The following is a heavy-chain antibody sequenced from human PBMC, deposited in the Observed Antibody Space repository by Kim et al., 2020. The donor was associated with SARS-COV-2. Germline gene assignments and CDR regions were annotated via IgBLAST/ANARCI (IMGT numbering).Heavy chain of an antibody. CDR2: IYYSGST. CDR3: ARPSGGELLVAFDI. V-gene: IGHV4-39*01. Sequence: SETLSLTCTVSGGSISSSSYYWGWIRQPPGKGLEWIGSIYYSGSTYYNPSLKSRVTISVDTSKNQFSLKLSSVTAADTAVYYCARPSGGELLVAFDIWGQGTMVTVSS. J-gene: IGHJ3*02. D-gene: IGHD1-26*01. CDR1: GGSISSSSYY.